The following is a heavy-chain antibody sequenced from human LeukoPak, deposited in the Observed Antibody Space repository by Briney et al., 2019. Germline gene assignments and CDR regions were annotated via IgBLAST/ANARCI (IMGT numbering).Heavy chain of an antibody. CDR3: ARHPSSAWHADY. CDR1: GGSISTSSYC. D-gene: IGHD6-25*01. CDR2: ISYSGTT. J-gene: IGHJ4*02. V-gene: IGHV4-39*01. Sequence: SETLSLTCTVTGGSISTSSYCWGWIRQPPGKGLEWIGSISYSGTTYYNPSLKSRVTISVDTSNNQFSLRLSSVTAADTAVYFCARHPSSAWHADYWGQGTLVTVSS.